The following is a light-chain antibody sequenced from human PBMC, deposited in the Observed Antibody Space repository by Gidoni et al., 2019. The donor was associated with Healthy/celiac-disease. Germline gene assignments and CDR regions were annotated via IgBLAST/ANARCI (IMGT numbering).Light chain of an antibody. J-gene: IGKJ1*01. CDR3: QQYNSYSRT. V-gene: IGKV1-5*03. CDR1: QSISSC. Sequence: DIKMTKSPSPLSASVGDRVTITCRASQSISSCLAWYQQKPGKAPKLLIYEASSLESGVPSRFSGSGSGTEFTLTISSLQPDDFATYYCQQYNSYSRTFGQGTKVEIK. CDR2: EAS.